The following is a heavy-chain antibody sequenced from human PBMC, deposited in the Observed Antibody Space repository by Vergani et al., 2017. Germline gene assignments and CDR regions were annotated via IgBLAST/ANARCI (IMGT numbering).Heavy chain of an antibody. V-gene: IGHV3-48*04. D-gene: IGHD2-21*01. Sequence: EVQLVESGGGLVQPGGSLRLSCAASGFTFSSYSMNWVRQAPGKGLEWVSYISSSSSTIYYADSVKGRFTISRDNAKNSLYLQMNSLRAEDTAVYCCARASGDLAYYFDYWGQGTLVTVSS. CDR1: GFTFSSYS. CDR3: ARASGDLAYYFDY. J-gene: IGHJ4*02. CDR2: ISSSSSTI.